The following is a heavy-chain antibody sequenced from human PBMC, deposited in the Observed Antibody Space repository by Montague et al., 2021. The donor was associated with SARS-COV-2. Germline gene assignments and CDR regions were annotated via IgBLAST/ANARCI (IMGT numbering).Heavy chain of an antibody. Sequence: SLRLSCAASGFIFSSYEMTWVRQAPGKGLEWVSYISNSGDTKYYADSVKGRFTISRDNAKNSLYLQMNSLRAEDTAVYYCARKTGGGYWGQGTLVTVSS. J-gene: IGHJ4*02. D-gene: IGHD3-16*01. V-gene: IGHV3-48*03. CDR3: ARKTGGGY. CDR2: ISNSGDTK. CDR1: GFIFSSYE.